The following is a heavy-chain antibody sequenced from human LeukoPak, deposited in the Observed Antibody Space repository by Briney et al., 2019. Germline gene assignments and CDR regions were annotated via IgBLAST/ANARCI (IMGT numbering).Heavy chain of an antibody. CDR2: ISYDGSNK. Sequence: GGSLRLSCAASGFTFSSYGMHWVRQAPGKGLGWVAVISYDGSNKYYADSVKGRFIISRDNSKNTLYLQMNSLRAEDTAVYYCAITYCGGDCYWTTPFDYWGQGTLVTVSS. CDR3: AITYCGGDCYWTTPFDY. D-gene: IGHD2-21*02. J-gene: IGHJ4*02. V-gene: IGHV3-30*03. CDR1: GFTFSSYG.